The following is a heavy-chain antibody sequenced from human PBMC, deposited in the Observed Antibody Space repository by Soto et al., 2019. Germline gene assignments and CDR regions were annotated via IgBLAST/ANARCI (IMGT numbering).Heavy chain of an antibody. Sequence: SETLSLTCTVSGGSISSYYWSWIRQPPGKGLEWIGYIYYSGSTNYNPSLKSRVTISVDTSKNQFSLKLSSVTAADTAVYYCARLPAHCTNGVCYYYYGMDVWGQGTTVTVSS. D-gene: IGHD2-8*01. J-gene: IGHJ6*02. CDR3: ARLPAHCTNGVCYYYYGMDV. V-gene: IGHV4-59*08. CDR1: GGSISSYY. CDR2: IYYSGST.